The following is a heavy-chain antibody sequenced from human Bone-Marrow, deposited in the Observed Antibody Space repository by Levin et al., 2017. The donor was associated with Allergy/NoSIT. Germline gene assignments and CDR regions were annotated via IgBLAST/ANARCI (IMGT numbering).Heavy chain of an antibody. J-gene: IGHJ4*02. CDR2: IGYDGSYQ. CDR3: ASGWWAFVRRDASKSFLEHNYDY. V-gene: IGHV3-30*04. CDR1: GFTFMKYA. Sequence: GGSLRLSCAASGFTFMKYAMHWVRQAPGKGLEWVADIGYDGSYQYYTDSVKGRFTISRDNSRNTLYLQMNSLRTEDTAVYYCASGWWAFVRRDASKSFLEHNYDYWGRGTLVTVSS. D-gene: IGHD2-8*02.